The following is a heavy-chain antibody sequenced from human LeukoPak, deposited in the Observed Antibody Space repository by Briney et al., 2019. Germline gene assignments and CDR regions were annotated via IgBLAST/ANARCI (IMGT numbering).Heavy chain of an antibody. D-gene: IGHD5-18*01. Sequence: ASVKVSCKASGYTFTSYYMHWVRQAPGQGLEWMGIINPSGGSTSYAQKFQGRVTMTRDMSTSTVYMELSSLRSEDTAVYYCAGDWGGVDTAMVAYYFDYWGQGTLVTVSS. CDR1: GYTFTSYY. V-gene: IGHV1-46*01. J-gene: IGHJ4*02. CDR3: AGDWGGVDTAMVAYYFDY. CDR2: INPSGGST.